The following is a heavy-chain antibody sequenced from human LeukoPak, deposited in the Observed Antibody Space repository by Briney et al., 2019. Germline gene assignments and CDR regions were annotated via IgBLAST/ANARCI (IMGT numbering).Heavy chain of an antibody. Sequence: ASVKVSCKASGYTFTGYYMHWVRQAPGQGLEWMGWINPNSGGTNYAQKFQGRVTMTRDTSISTAYMELSSLRSEDTAVYYCARVIAAAGLYYYYYYMDVWGKGTTVTVSS. D-gene: IGHD6-13*01. CDR2: INPNSGGT. V-gene: IGHV1-2*02. CDR1: GYTFTGYY. CDR3: ARVIAAAGLYYYYYYMDV. J-gene: IGHJ6*03.